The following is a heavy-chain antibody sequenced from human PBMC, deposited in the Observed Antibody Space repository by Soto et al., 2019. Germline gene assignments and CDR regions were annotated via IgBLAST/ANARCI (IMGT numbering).Heavy chain of an antibody. D-gene: IGHD6-19*01. V-gene: IGHV3-23*01. CDR1: GFTFSNYA. CDR3: AKRSVTDTWYFDY. CDR2: IGRIGGGT. Sequence: GGSLRLSXAASGFTFSNYAMGWVRQAPGTGLEWVSSIGRIGGGTHYADSVKGRFTISRDDSKSTLYLQMNSLRADDTALYYCAKRSVTDTWYFDYWGQGTLVTVSS. J-gene: IGHJ4*02.